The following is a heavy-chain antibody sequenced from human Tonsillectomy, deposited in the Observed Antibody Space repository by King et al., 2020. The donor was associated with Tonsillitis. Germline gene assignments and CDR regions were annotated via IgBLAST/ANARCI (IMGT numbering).Heavy chain of an antibody. D-gene: IGHD5-18*01. CDR3: VKGVQLWRLDY. CDR2: ISWDGSRT. V-gene: IGHV3-43*01. CDR1: GFTFDDYT. Sequence: VQLVESGGVVAQPGGSLRLSCAASGFTFDDYTMHWVRQAPGKGLEWVSLISWDGSRTFYADSVKGRFTISRDNSKNSLYLQMNSLRTEDTAVYYCVKGVQLWRLDYWGQGTLVTVSS. J-gene: IGHJ4*01.